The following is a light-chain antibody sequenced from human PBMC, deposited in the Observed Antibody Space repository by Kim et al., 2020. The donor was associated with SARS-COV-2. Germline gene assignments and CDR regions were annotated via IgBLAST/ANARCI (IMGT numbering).Light chain of an antibody. CDR1: QSVSSY. J-gene: IGKJ4*01. Sequence: CLPPGERATPSCRASQSVSSYLAWYQQKPGQAPRLLIYDASNRATGIPARFSGSGSGTDFTLTISSLEPEDFAVYYCQQRSNWPTFGGGTKVDIK. CDR3: QQRSNWPT. CDR2: DAS. V-gene: IGKV3-11*01.